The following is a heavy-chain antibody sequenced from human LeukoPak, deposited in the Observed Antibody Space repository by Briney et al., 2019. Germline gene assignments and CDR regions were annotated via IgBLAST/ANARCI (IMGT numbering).Heavy chain of an antibody. J-gene: IGHJ5*01. CDR2: VNNDGSGT. Sequence: QSGGSLRLSCEASGFTFSNYNINWVRQAPGKGLEWVSRVNNDGSGTSYADSVKGRFTVSRDNAKNTVSLQMNNLRAEDTAVYYCATVFDFWGQGTLVTVSS. CDR1: GFTFSNYN. CDR3: ATVFDF. V-gene: IGHV3-74*01.